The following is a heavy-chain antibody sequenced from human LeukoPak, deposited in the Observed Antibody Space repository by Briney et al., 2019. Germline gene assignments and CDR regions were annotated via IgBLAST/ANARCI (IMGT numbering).Heavy chain of an antibody. Sequence: GGSLRLSCAASGFTFSSCWMSWVRQAPGKGLEWVANIKQDGSEKYYVDSVKGRFTISRDNAKNSLYLQMNSLRAEDTAVYYCARHDYGDYVRENGFDPWGQGTLVTVSS. CDR3: ARHDYGDYVRENGFDP. CDR2: IKQDGSEK. J-gene: IGHJ5*02. D-gene: IGHD4-17*01. V-gene: IGHV3-7*01. CDR1: GFTFSSCW.